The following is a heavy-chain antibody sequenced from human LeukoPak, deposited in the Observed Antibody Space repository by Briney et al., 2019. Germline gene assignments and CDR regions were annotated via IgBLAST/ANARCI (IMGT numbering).Heavy chain of an antibody. V-gene: IGHV3-7*01. CDR2: IKEDGSEK. D-gene: IGHD4-17*01. J-gene: IGHJ4*02. CDR3: ATRPYDYGDYGVDY. CDR1: GFTVSNYW. Sequence: GGSLRLSCAASGFTVSNYWMSWVRQAPGKGLEWVANIKEDGSEKYYVDSVKGRFTISGDNAKNSLYLQMNSLRAEDTAVYYCATRPYDYGDYGVDYWGQGTLVTVSS.